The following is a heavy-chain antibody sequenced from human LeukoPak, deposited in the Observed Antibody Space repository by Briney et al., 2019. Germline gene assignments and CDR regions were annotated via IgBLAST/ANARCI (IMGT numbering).Heavy chain of an antibody. V-gene: IGHV3-11*06. J-gene: IGHJ3*02. CDR1: GFTFSDYY. D-gene: IGHD2-2*01. Sequence: GGSLRLSRAASGFTFSDYYMSWIRQAPGKGLEWVSYISSSSSYTNYADSVKGRFTISRDNAKNSLYLQMNSLRAEDTAVYYCARARTYCSSTSCYLDAFDIWGQGTMVTVSS. CDR2: ISSSSSYT. CDR3: ARARTYCSSTSCYLDAFDI.